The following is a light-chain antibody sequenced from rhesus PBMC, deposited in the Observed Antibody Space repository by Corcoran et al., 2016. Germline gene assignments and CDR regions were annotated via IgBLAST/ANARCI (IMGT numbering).Light chain of an antibody. CDR1: QSLLDSEDGNTY. V-gene: IGKV2S20*01. J-gene: IGKJ2*01. CDR3: MQGIEFPYS. Sequence: DIVMTQTPLSLPVTPGEPVSISCRSSQSLLDSEDGNTYLDWYLQKSGQSPQLLIYEVSNRASGVPGRFSGSGSDTDFTLKISRVEAEDVGVYYCMQGIEFPYSFGQGTKVEIK. CDR2: EVS.